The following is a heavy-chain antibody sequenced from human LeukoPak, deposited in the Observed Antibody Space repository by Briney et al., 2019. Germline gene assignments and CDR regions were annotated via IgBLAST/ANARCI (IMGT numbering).Heavy chain of an antibody. V-gene: IGHV3-30-3*01. J-gene: IGHJ5*02. D-gene: IGHD3-22*01. Sequence: GGSLRLSCAASGFTFSSYAMHWVRQAPGKGLEWVAVISYDGSNKYYADSVKGRFTISRDNPKNTLYLQMNSLRAEDTAVYCCARPYYYDNRGGHWFDPWGQGTLVTVSS. CDR3: ARPYYYDNRGGHWFDP. CDR2: ISYDGSNK. CDR1: GFTFSSYA.